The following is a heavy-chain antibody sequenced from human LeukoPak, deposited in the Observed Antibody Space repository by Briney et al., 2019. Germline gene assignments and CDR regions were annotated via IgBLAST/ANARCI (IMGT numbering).Heavy chain of an antibody. CDR3: ARDALGYCSGGSCSHRLYYFDY. J-gene: IGHJ4*02. CDR2: INGDT. D-gene: IGHD2-15*01. V-gene: IGHV1-2*02. Sequence: ASVTVSCKPSGYTFTGYYIHWVLQAPGPGHECIGWINGDTNYAQMFQGRVTMTRDTSISTAYMELSSLRSEDTAVYYCARDALGYCSGGSCSHRLYYFDYWGQGTLVTVSS. CDR1: GYTFTGYY.